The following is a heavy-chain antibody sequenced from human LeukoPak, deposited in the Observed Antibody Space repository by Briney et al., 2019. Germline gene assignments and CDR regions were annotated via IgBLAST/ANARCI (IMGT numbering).Heavy chain of an antibody. V-gene: IGHV4-59*08. D-gene: IGHD3-9*01. CDR3: ARHVPHFDWKNTGGAFDI. CDR2: IFSGGST. Sequence: SETLSLTCTVSGVSIRNYYWSWIRQPPGKGLEWVGYIFSGGSTNYNPSLQSRAAISVDSAKNQFSLKLTSMTAADTAVYYCARHVPHFDWKNTGGAFDIWGPGTMVTVSS. J-gene: IGHJ3*02. CDR1: GVSIRNYY.